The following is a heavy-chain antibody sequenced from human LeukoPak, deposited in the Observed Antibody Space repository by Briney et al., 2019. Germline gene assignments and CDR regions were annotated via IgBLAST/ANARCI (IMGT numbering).Heavy chain of an antibody. Sequence: ASVKVSCKASGYTFTSYGISWVRQPPGQGREWMGWISAYNGNTNYAQKLQGRVTMTTDTSTSTAYMELRSLRSDDTAVYYCARVRVADDAFDIWGQGTMVTVSS. J-gene: IGHJ3*02. CDR1: GYTFTSYG. CDR2: ISAYNGNT. V-gene: IGHV1-18*01. CDR3: ARVRVADDAFDI. D-gene: IGHD2-15*01.